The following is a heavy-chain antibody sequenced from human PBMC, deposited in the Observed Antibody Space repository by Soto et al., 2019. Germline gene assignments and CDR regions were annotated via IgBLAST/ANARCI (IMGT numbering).Heavy chain of an antibody. Sequence: SETLSLTCTVSCGSISSDNYYWGWIRQPPGKGLEWIGSIYYSGSTYYNPSLKSRVTISVDTSKNQFSLKLSSVTAADTAVYYCAGDEATVTYDAFDIWGQGTMVTVSS. CDR2: IYYSGST. D-gene: IGHD4-17*01. CDR3: AGDEATVTYDAFDI. V-gene: IGHV4-39*02. CDR1: CGSISSDNYY. J-gene: IGHJ3*02.